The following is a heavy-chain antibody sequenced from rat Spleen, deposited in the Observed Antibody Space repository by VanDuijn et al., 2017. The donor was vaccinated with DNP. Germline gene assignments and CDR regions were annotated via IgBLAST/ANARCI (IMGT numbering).Heavy chain of an antibody. Sequence: EVQLVETGGGLVQPGRSLKLSCVASGFTFSSYWMYWIRQAPGKGLEWVASINPDGGSTHYRDSVKGRFTVSRDNAKSSLYLQMDSLRSEDTATYYCARRAMDAWGQGVMVTVSS. V-gene: IGHV5-58*01. D-gene: IGHD1-11*01. CDR2: INPDGGST. J-gene: IGHJ2*01. CDR1: GFTFSSYW. CDR3: ARRAMDA.